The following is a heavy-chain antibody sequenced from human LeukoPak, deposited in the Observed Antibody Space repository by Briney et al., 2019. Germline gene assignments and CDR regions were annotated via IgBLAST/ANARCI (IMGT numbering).Heavy chain of an antibody. CDR3: ARHSYDFWSGYTYYFDY. CDR2: IYYSGST. J-gene: IGHJ4*02. V-gene: IGHV4-59*08. D-gene: IGHD3-3*01. CDR1: GGSISSYY. Sequence: SETLSLTCTVSGGSISSYYWSWIRQPPGKGLEWIGYIYYSGSTNYNPSLKGRVTISVDTSKNQFSLKLSSVTAADTAVYYCARHSYDFWSGYTYYFDYWGQGTLVTVSS.